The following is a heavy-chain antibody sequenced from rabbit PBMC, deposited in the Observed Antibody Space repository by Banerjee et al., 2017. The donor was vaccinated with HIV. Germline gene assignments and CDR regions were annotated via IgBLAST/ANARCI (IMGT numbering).Heavy chain of an antibody. Sequence: QSLEESGGDLVKPGASLTLTCTASGFSFNNNYYMCWVRQAPGKGLEWIACIGAGSIRSTWYASWAKGRFTISKASSTTVTLQMTSLTAADTATYFCAGEREYAFNLWGQGTLVTVS. CDR3: AGEREYAFNL. CDR2: IGAGSIRST. V-gene: IGHV1S40*01. J-gene: IGHJ4*01. CDR1: GFSFNNNYY.